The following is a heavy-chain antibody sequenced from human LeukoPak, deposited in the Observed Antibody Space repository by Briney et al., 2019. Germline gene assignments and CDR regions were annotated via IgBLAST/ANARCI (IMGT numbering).Heavy chain of an antibody. CDR2: MNPNSGNT. Sequence: ASVKVSCKASRYTFTSYDINWVRQATRQGLEWMGWMNPNSGNTDYAQKFQDRVTMTRNTSISTAYMGLSSLRSEDTALYYCARGKDYYGSGNSLDYWGQGTLVTVSS. V-gene: IGHV1-8*01. D-gene: IGHD3-10*01. J-gene: IGHJ4*02. CDR3: ARGKDYYGSGNSLDY. CDR1: RYTFTSYD.